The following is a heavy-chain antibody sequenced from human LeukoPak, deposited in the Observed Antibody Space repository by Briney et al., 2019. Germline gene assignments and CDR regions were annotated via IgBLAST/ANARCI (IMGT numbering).Heavy chain of an antibody. CDR2: ISSNGGST. CDR3: VKVTGTYSSYWYFDL. V-gene: IGHV3-64D*06. CDR1: GFTFRNYA. J-gene: IGHJ2*01. Sequence: SGGSLRLSCSASGFTFRNYAMYWVRQAPGKGLEYVSAISSNGGSTYYADSVKGRFTISRDNSKNTLFLQMSSLRAEDTAVYYCVKVTGTYSSYWYFDLWGRGTLVTVSS. D-gene: IGHD3-16*01.